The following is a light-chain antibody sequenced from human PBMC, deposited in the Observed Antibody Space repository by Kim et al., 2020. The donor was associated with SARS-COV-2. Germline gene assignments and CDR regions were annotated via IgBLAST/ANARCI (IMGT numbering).Light chain of an antibody. J-gene: IGKJ4*01. Sequence: EIVMTQSPATLSVSPGERATLSCRASQSVSSKLAWYQQKPGQAPRLLIYGASTRATGLPARFSGSGSGTEFTLTISSLQSEDLAVYYCQQYNNWPLTFGGGTKVDIK. CDR2: GAS. CDR3: QQYNNWPLT. V-gene: IGKV3-15*01. CDR1: QSVSSK.